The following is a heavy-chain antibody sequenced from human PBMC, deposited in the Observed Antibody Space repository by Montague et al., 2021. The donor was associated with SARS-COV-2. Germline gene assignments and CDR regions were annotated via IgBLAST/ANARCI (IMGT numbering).Heavy chain of an antibody. Sequence: SLRLSCAASGFTVSSNNMSWVRQAPGKGLEWVLVIYSGGSTQYADSVKGRFTISRDKSNYTLYLQMNSLRAEDTAVYYCAARADYYYGMDVWGQGTSVTVSS. CDR2: IYSGGST. CDR3: AARADYYYGMDV. J-gene: IGHJ6*02. V-gene: IGHV3-66*01. CDR1: GFTVSSNN.